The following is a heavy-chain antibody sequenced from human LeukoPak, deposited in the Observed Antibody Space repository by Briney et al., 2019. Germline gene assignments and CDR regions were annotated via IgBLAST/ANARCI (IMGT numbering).Heavy chain of an antibody. CDR1: GFTFSSYA. CDR2: ISGSGGST. CDR3: AKDDGRGDYYSYGMDV. J-gene: IGHJ6*02. D-gene: IGHD3-10*01. Sequence: PGGSLRLSCAASGFTFSSYAMSLVRQAPGKGLEWVSAISGSGGSTYYADSVKGRFTISRDNSKNTLYLQMTSLRAEDTAVYYCAKDDGRGDYYSYGMDVWGQGTTVTVSS. V-gene: IGHV3-23*01.